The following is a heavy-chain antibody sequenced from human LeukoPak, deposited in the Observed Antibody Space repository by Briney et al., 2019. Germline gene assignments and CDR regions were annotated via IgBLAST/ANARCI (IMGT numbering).Heavy chain of an antibody. Sequence: SETLSLTCTVSGGSISSYYWSWVRQPPGKGLEWIGYIYYSGSTNYNPSLKSRVTISVDTSKNQFSLKLSSVTAADTAVYYCARGSYDSSGFEFDYWGQGTLVTVSS. CDR3: ARGSYDSSGFEFDY. J-gene: IGHJ4*02. CDR1: GGSISSYY. V-gene: IGHV4-59*01. CDR2: IYYSGST. D-gene: IGHD3-22*01.